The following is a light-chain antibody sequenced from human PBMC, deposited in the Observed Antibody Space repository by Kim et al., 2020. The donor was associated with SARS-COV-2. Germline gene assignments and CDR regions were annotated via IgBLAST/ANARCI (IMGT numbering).Light chain of an antibody. CDR3: QQYNNWMYT. V-gene: IGKV3-15*01. Sequence: SVSPGGRATLSCRASQSVSSNLAWYQQKPGQAPRLLIYGASTRATGIPARFSGSGSGTEFTLTISSLQSEDFAVYYCQQYNNWMYTFGQGTKLEI. CDR1: QSVSSN. J-gene: IGKJ2*01. CDR2: GAS.